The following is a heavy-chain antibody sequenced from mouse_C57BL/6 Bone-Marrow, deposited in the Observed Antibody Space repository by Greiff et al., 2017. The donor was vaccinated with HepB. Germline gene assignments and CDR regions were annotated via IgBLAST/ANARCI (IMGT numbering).Heavy chain of an antibody. CDR2: ISNGGGST. J-gene: IGHJ4*01. CDR3: ARRVDY. CDR1: GFTFSDYY. V-gene: IGHV5-12*01. Sequence: EVNVVESGGGLVQPGGSLKLSCAASGFTFSDYYMYWVRQTPEKRLEWVAYISNGGGSTYYPDTVKGRFTISRDNAKNTLYLQMSRLKSEDTAMYYCARRVDYWGQGTSVTVSS.